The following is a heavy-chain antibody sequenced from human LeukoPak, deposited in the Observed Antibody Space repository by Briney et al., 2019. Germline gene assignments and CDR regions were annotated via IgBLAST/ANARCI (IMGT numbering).Heavy chain of an antibody. D-gene: IGHD3-16*02. CDR2: INPSGGSA. CDR3: ARARDTGDY. CDR1: GYTFTIYY. Sequence: ASVKVSCKASGYTFTIYYIHWVRQAPGQGLEWMGMINPSGGSATYAQKFQGRVTMTRDTSTSTVYMELSSLRPEDTAVYYCARARDTGDYWGQGTLVTVSS. J-gene: IGHJ4*02. V-gene: IGHV1-46*01.